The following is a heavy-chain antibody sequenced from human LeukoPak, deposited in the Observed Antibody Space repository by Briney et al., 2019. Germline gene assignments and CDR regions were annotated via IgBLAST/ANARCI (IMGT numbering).Heavy chain of an antibody. J-gene: IGHJ4*02. D-gene: IGHD3-16*01. V-gene: IGHV1-18*01. CDR1: GNTFNSYG. CDR3: ARVVYGWDY. Sequence: ASVKVSCKASGNTFNSYGINWVRQAPGQGLEWMAWINTYNGNTNYAQQLQGRVTLTAGTSTSTAYMELRSLTSDDTAVYYCARVVYGWDYWGQGTLVTVSS. CDR2: INTYNGNT.